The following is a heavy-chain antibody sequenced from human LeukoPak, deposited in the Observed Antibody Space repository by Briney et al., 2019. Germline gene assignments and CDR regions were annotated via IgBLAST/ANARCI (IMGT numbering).Heavy chain of an antibody. CDR1: EFSVGSNY. CDR3: AKDRKYGDFWSGYYGGN. D-gene: IGHD3-3*01. J-gene: IGHJ4*02. Sequence: GGSLRLSCAASEFSVGSNYMTWVRQAPGKGLEWVSLIYSGGSTYYADSVKGRFTISRDNSKNTLYLQMNSLRAEDTAVYYCAKDRKYGDFWSGYYGGNWGQGTLVTVSS. CDR2: IYSGGST. V-gene: IGHV3-66*01.